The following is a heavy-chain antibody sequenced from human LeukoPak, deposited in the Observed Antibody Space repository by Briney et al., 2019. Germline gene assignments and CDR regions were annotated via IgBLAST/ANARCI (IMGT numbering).Heavy chain of an antibody. Sequence: SETLSLTCTVSGGSISSYYWSWIRQPPGKGLEWIGYIYYSGSTNYNPSLKSRVTISVDTSKNQFSLKLSSVTAADTAVYYCARAGYSSGWDTHYFDYWGQGTLVTVSS. J-gene: IGHJ4*02. CDR3: ARAGYSSGWDTHYFDY. CDR2: IYYSGST. CDR1: GGSISSYY. D-gene: IGHD6-19*01. V-gene: IGHV4-59*01.